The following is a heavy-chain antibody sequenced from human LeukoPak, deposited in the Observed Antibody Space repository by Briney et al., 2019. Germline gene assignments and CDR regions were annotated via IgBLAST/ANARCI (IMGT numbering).Heavy chain of an antibody. J-gene: IGHJ5*01. CDR1: EFTFSNYA. CDR2: INGGGRST. Sequence: PGGSLRLSCAASEFTFSNYAMSWVRQAPGKGLEWVSGINGGGRSTYYADSVKGRFTISRDNSKNTLYVQMNSLRAEDTAVYYCAKDGAAVGSGYWFDSWGQGTLVTVSS. CDR3: AKDGAAVGSGYWFDS. D-gene: IGHD6-13*01. V-gene: IGHV3-23*01.